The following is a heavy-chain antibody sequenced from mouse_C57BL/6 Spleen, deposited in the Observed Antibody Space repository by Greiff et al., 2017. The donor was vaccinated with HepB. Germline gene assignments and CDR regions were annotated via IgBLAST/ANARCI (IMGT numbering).Heavy chain of an antibody. V-gene: IGHV10-1*01. D-gene: IGHD1-1*01. Sequence: EVKLMESGGGLVQPKGSLKLSCAASGFSFNTYAMNWVRQAPGKGLEWVARIRSKSNNYATYYADSVKDRFTISRDDSESMLYLQMNNLKTEDTAMYYCVRPRGSSPAWFAYWGQGTLVTVSA. J-gene: IGHJ3*01. CDR1: GFSFNTYA. CDR2: IRSKSNNYAT. CDR3: VRPRGSSPAWFAY.